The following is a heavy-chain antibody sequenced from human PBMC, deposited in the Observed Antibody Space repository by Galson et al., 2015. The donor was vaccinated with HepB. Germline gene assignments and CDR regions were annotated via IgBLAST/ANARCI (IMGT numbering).Heavy chain of an antibody. D-gene: IGHD5-18*01. CDR2: ISYDGSNK. CDR1: GFTFSGYG. J-gene: IGHJ4*02. CDR3: AKDFGSGGYSYGYWFSYYFDY. V-gene: IGHV3-30*18. Sequence: LRLSCAASGFTFSGYGMHWVRQAPGKGLEWVAVISYDGSNKYYADSVKGRFTISRDNSKNTLYLQMNSLRAEDTAVYYCAKDFGSGGYSYGYWFSYYFDYWGQGTLVTVSS.